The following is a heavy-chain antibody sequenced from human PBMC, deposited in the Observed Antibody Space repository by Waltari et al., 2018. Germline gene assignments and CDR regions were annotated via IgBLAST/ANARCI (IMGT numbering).Heavy chain of an antibody. V-gene: IGHV4-59*01. CDR2: IYYTGST. CDR3: ARGGGGDWEWFDP. Sequence: QVQLQESGPSLLKPSETLSLICTVSGGSIRGFYLSWVRQPPGKGLDWIGYIYYTGSTNFNPSLKSRVTMSVDTSKNQFSLKLSSVTAADTAFYYCARGGGGDWEWFDPWGQGTLVTVSS. D-gene: IGHD2-21*02. CDR1: GGSIRGFY. J-gene: IGHJ5*02.